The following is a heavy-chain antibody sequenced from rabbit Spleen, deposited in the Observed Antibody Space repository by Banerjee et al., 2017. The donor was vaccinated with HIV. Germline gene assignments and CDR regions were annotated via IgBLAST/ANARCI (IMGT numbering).Heavy chain of an antibody. Sequence: QSLEESGGDLVKPGASLTLTCTASGVSFSFSSYMCWVRQTPGKGLEWIGDIYPGFGITYFATWVNGRFTISSDNAQNTRYLQLNSLTAADTATYFCVRDLSSGWGGVYYFNLWGPGTLVTVS. CDR1: GVSFSFSSY. V-gene: IGHV1S40*01. CDR2: IYPGFGIT. CDR3: VRDLSSGWGGVYYFNL. D-gene: IGHD4-1*01. J-gene: IGHJ4*01.